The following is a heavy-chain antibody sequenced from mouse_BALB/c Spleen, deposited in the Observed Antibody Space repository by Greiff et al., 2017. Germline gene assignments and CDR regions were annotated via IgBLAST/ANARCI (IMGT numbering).Heavy chain of an antibody. CDR1: GYTFTSYT. Sequence: VKLQESAAELARPGASVKMSCTASGYTFTSYTMHWVKQRPGQGLEWIGYINPSSGYTEYDQKFKDKTTLTADKSSSTAYMQLSSLTSEDSAVYYCARCGFPDGNYGYFDYWGQGTTLTVSS. D-gene: IGHD2-1*01. J-gene: IGHJ2*01. V-gene: IGHV1-4*02. CDR2: INPSSGYT. CDR3: ARCGFPDGNYGYFDY.